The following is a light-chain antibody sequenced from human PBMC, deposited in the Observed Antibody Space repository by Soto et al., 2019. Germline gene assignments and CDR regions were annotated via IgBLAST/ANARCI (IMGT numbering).Light chain of an antibody. Sequence: DIQMTQSPSTLSASVGDRVTITCRASQSISGSLAWYQQKPGKARKLLIYEASNLKSGVTSRFSGSGSGTEYTLTISSLQPDDSASYYCQQYNGYWTFGQGTRVEIK. V-gene: IGKV1-5*03. CDR2: EAS. CDR3: QQYNGYWT. J-gene: IGKJ1*01. CDR1: QSISGS.